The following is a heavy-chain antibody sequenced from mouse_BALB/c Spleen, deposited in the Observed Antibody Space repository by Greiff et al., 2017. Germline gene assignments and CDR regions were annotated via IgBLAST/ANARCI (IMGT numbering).Heavy chain of an antibody. D-gene: IGHD1-1*01. CDR2: IFPGDGST. V-gene: IGHV1-85*01. J-gene: IGHJ3*01. Sequence: QVPLKQSGAELVKPGASVKLSCKASGYTFTSYDINWVRQRPEQGLEWIGWIFPGDGSTKYNEKFKGKATLTTDKSSSTAYMLLSRLTSEDSAVYFCARKTYYGSSPWFAYWGQGTLVTVSA. CDR1: GYTFTSYD. CDR3: ARKTYYGSSPWFAY.